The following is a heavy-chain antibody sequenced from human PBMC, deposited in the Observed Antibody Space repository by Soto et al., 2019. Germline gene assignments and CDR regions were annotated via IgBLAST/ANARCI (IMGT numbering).Heavy chain of an antibody. CDR2: INHSGST. J-gene: IGHJ4*02. D-gene: IGHD3-16*02. V-gene: IGHV4-34*01. CDR3: ASKIRHYRPFDY. Sequence: QVQLQQWGAGLLKPSETLSLTCAVYGGSFSGYYWSWIRQPPGKGLEWIGEINHSGSTNYNPSLKSRVTISVDTSKNQVSLKLSSVTAADTAVYYCASKIRHYRPFDYWGQGTLVTVSS. CDR1: GGSFSGYY.